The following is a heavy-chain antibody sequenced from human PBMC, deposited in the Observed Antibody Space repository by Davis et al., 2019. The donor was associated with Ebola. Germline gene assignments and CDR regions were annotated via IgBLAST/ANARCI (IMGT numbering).Heavy chain of an antibody. Sequence: ASVKVSCKASGYTFTSYAMHWVRQAPGQRLEWMGWINAGNGNTKYSQKFQGRVTITRDTSASTAYMELSSLRSEDTAVYYCARDLGRGGASPRNGFDYWGQGTLVTVSS. J-gene: IGHJ4*02. D-gene: IGHD3-16*01. CDR3: ARDLGRGGASPRNGFDY. V-gene: IGHV1-3*01. CDR2: INAGNGNT. CDR1: GYTFTSYA.